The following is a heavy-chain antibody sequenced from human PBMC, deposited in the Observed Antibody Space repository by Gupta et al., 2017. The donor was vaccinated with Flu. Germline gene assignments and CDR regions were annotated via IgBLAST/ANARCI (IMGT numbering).Heavy chain of an antibody. J-gene: IGHJ4*02. D-gene: IGHD1-26*01. V-gene: IGHV4-34*01. CDR2: INHSGNT. CDR1: GGSFSGYY. CDR3: ARLLDPPMFDY. Sequence: GGSFSGYYWSWIRQPPGKGLEGIGEINHSGNTNYNPSLKSRVTISVETSKNQFSLKLSSVTAADTAVYYFARLLDPPMFDYWGQGTLVTVSS.